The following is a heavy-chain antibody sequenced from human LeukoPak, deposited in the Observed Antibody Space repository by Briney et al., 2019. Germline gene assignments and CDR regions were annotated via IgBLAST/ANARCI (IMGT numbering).Heavy chain of an antibody. D-gene: IGHD6-19*01. V-gene: IGHV1-24*01. CDR2: FDPEDGET. CDR1: GYTLTELS. J-gene: IGHJ4*02. CDR3: ATDTIAVAGTEGDY. Sequence: ASVKVSCKVSGYTLTELSMHWVRQAPGKGLEWMGGFDPEDGETIYAQKFQGRVTMTEDTSTDTAYMELSSLRSEDTAVYYCATDTIAVAGTEGDYRGQGTLVTVSS.